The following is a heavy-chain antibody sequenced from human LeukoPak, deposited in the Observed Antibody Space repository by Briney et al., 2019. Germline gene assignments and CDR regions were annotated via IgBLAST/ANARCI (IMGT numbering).Heavy chain of an antibody. J-gene: IGHJ6*02. CDR3: AREERITIFGVVRKDGMDV. D-gene: IGHD3-3*01. CDR1: GYTFTSYG. V-gene: IGHV1-18*01. CDR2: ISAYNGNT. Sequence: ASVKVSCKASGYTFTSYGISWVRQAPGQGLEWMGWISAYNGNTNYAQKLQGRVTMTTDTSTSTAYMELRSLRSDDTAVYYCAREERITIFGVVRKDGMDVWGQGTTVTVSS.